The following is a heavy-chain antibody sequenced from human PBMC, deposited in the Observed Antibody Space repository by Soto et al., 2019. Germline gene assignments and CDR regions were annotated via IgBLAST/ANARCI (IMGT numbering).Heavy chain of an antibody. CDR3: ARVDGGSSWYPDY. D-gene: IGHD6-13*01. CDR2: IIPIFGTA. J-gene: IGHJ4*02. CDR1: GGTFSSYA. V-gene: IGHV1-69*13. Sequence: SVKVSCKASGGTFSSYAISWVRQAPGQGLEWMGGIIPIFGTANYAQKFQGRVTITADESTSAAYMELSSLRSEDTAVYYCARVDGGSSWYPDYWGQGTLVTVSS.